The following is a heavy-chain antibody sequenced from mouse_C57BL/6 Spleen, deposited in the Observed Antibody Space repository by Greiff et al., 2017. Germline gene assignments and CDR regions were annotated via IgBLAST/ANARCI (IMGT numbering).Heavy chain of an antibody. Sequence: VQLQQPGTELVKPGASVKLSCKASGYTFTSYWMHWVKQRPGQGLEWIGNINPSNGGTNYNEKFKSKATLTVDKSSSTAYMQLSSLTSEDSAVYYCARDGKIYYDYDGGDYYAMDYWGQGTSVTVSS. D-gene: IGHD2-4*01. CDR3: ARDGKIYYDYDGGDYYAMDY. CDR2: INPSNGGT. J-gene: IGHJ4*01. V-gene: IGHV1-53*01. CDR1: GYTFTSYW.